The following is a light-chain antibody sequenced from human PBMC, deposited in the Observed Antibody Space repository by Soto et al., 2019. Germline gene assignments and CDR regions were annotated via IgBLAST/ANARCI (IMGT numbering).Light chain of an antibody. Sequence: EVVLIQYPDTLSLSPGERATLSCRASQTVSTFLAWYQQKPGQAPRLIVYDASKRAPGIPARFIGSGSGTDFTLTVSSLEPEDFALYYCQQRSGWPTFGQGTKVDIK. CDR2: DAS. CDR3: QQRSGWPT. CDR1: QTVSTF. J-gene: IGKJ1*01. V-gene: IGKV3-11*01.